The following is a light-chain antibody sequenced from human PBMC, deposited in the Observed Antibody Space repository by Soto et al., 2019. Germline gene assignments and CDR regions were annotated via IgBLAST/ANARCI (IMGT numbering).Light chain of an antibody. V-gene: IGKV1-5*01. CDR3: QQYENYWT. J-gene: IGKJ1*01. CDR1: QSVSSW. CDR2: DAS. Sequence: DIQMTQSPSTLSASVGDTVTITCRASQSVSSWLAWYQQKPGRAPQLLIYDASRLKTGVPSRFSGSGSGTEFTLTISNLQPDDLATYYCQQYENYWTFGQGTKVDIK.